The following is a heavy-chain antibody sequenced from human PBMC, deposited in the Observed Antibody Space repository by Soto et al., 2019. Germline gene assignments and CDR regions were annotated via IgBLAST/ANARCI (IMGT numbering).Heavy chain of an antibody. CDR1: GYTFTNYY. J-gene: IGHJ4*02. CDR3: ARGDNDY. Sequence: QVQLVQSGAEVKKPGASVKVSCKASGYTFTNYYLQWVRQAPGQGLEWMGVIHPDGGHTTYSQKFQDRVTMTRDTFTSTTYMDLSSMRSEDTAVYYCARGDNDYWGQGTLVTVSS. V-gene: IGHV1-46*01. CDR2: IHPDGGHT.